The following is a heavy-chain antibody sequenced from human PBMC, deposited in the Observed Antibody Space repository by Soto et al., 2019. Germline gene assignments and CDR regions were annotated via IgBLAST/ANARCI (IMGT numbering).Heavy chain of an antibody. J-gene: IGHJ4*02. Sequence: QVQLVQSGAEVKKPGSSVKVSCKASGGTFSSYAISWVRQAPGQGLEWMGGIIPIFGTANYAQKFQGRVTITADESTSTAYMELSSLRSEDTALYYCARGYYYCLGSYYPPDYWGQGTLVTVSS. CDR3: ARGYYYCLGSYYPPDY. CDR1: GGTFSSYA. D-gene: IGHD3-10*01. CDR2: IIPIFGTA. V-gene: IGHV1-69*01.